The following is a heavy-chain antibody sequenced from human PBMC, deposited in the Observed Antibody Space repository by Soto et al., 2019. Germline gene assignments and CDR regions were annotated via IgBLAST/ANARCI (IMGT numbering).Heavy chain of an antibody. J-gene: IGHJ4*02. CDR3: ARSSTFYDY. Sequence: PGGSLRLSCAPSGFTLPGYSMNWVRQAPGKGLEWVSYISSSSDTIYYADSVKGRFTISRDNAKNLLYLQMKNLRAEGTAVYYCARSSTFYDYWGQGTPVTVSS. D-gene: IGHD6-6*01. CDR1: GFTLPGYS. V-gene: IGHV3-48*01. CDR2: ISSSSDTI.